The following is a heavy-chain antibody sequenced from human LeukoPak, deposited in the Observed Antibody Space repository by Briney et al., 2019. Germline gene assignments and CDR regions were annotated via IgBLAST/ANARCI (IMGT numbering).Heavy chain of an antibody. J-gene: IGHJ4*02. D-gene: IGHD3-22*01. CDR2: IYYSGST. CDR3: ARGLYDSSGYYYGFDY. V-gene: IGHV4-59*01. Sequence: SETLSLTCTVSGGSISSYYWSWIRQPPGKGLEWIGYIYYSGSTNYNPSLKSRVTISVDTSKNQFSLKLSSVTAADTAVYYCARGLYDSSGYYYGFDYWGQGTLVTVSS. CDR1: GGSISSYY.